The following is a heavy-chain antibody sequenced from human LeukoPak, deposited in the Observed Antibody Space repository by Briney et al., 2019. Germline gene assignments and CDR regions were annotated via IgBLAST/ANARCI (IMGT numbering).Heavy chain of an antibody. D-gene: IGHD1-26*01. CDR2: ISAYNGNT. Sequence: ASVKVSCKASGYTVTSYGISWVRQAPGQGLEWMGWISAYNGNTNYAQKLQGRVTMTTDTSTSTAYMELRSLRSDDTAVYYCARADSQWVTFDYWGQGTLVTVSS. CDR1: GYTVTSYG. J-gene: IGHJ4*02. V-gene: IGHV1-18*01. CDR3: ARADSQWVTFDY.